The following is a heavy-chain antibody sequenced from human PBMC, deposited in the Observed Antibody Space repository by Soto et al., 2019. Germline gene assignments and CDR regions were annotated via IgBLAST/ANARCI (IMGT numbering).Heavy chain of an antibody. Sequence: GESLKISCKGSGYSFTSYWISWVRQMPGKGLEWMGRIDPSDSYTNYSPSFQGHVTISADKSISTAYLQWSSLKASDTAMYYCARLMTTVTTYYYGMDVWGQGTTVTVSS. CDR1: GYSFTSYW. CDR2: IDPSDSYT. CDR3: ARLMTTVTTYYYGMDV. D-gene: IGHD4-4*01. V-gene: IGHV5-10-1*01. J-gene: IGHJ6*02.